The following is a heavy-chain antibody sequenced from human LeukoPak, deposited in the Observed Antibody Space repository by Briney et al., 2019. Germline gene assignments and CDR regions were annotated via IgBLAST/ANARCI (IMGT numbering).Heavy chain of an antibody. CDR1: GGSISSYY. Sequence: SETLSLTCTVSGGSISSYYWSWLRQPPGKGLEWIGYIYTSGSTNYNPSLKSRVTISVDTSKNQFSLKLNSVTAADTAVYYCARQELEPLNWFDPWGQGTLVTVSS. D-gene: IGHD1-1*01. J-gene: IGHJ5*02. CDR3: ARQELEPLNWFDP. CDR2: IYTSGST. V-gene: IGHV4-4*09.